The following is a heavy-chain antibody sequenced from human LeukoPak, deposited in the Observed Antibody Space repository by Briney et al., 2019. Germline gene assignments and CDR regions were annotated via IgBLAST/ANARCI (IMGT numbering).Heavy chain of an antibody. CDR1: GFTFDDYA. CDR2: ISWNSGSI. D-gene: IGHD6-19*01. V-gene: IGHV3-9*01. J-gene: IGHJ4*02. Sequence: GGSLRLSCAASGFTFDDYAMHWVRQAPGKGLEWVSGISWNSGSIGYADSVKGRFTISRDNAKNSLYLQINSLRAEDTALYYCAKDKGGSGYSSGWSYWGQGTLVTVSS. CDR3: AKDKGGSGYSSGWSY.